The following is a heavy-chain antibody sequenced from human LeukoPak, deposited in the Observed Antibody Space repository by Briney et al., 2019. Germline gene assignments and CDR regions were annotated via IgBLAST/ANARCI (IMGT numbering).Heavy chain of an antibody. CDR1: GGSISSGGYY. Sequence: PSQTLSLTCTVSGGSISSGGYYWSWIRQPPGKGLEWIGEINHSGSTNYNPSLKSRVTISVDTSKNQFSLKLSSVTAADTAVYYCARGHYVWGSYRPFDYWGQGTLVTVSS. CDR3: ARGHYVWGSYRPFDY. D-gene: IGHD3-16*02. V-gene: IGHV4-30-2*01. CDR2: INHSGST. J-gene: IGHJ4*02.